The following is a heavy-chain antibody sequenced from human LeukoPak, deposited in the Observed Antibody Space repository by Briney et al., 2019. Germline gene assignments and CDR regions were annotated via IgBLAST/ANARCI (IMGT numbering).Heavy chain of an antibody. CDR1: GFTFDDYG. Sequence: GGSLRLSCAASGFTFDDYGMSWVRQAPGKGLEWVSGINWNGGSTGYADSVKGRFTISRDNSKNTLYLQMNGLRAEDTALYYCAKYYYDSSDYLYYFDFWGQGTLVTVSS. CDR3: AKYYYDSSDYLYYFDF. CDR2: INWNGGST. D-gene: IGHD3-22*01. J-gene: IGHJ4*02. V-gene: IGHV3-20*04.